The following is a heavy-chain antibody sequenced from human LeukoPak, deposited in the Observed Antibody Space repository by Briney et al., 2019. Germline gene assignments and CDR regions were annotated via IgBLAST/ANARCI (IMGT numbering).Heavy chain of an antibody. Sequence: SETLSLTCTVSGGSISSGGYYWSWIRQHPGKGLEWIGYIYYSGSTYYNPSLKSRVTISVDTSKNQFSLIVSSVTAADTAVYYCAARGKWLQSPVDHWGQGTLVTVSS. D-gene: IGHD5-24*01. CDR1: GGSISSGGYY. J-gene: IGHJ4*02. V-gene: IGHV4-31*03. CDR3: AARGKWLQSPVDH. CDR2: IYYSGST.